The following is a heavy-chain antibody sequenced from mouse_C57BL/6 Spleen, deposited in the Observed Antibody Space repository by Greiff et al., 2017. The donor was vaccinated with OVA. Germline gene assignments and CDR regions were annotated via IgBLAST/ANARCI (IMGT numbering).Heavy chain of an antibody. V-gene: IGHV3-6*01. CDR3: ARVADYDEDY. Sequence: EVQLQQSGPGLVKPSQSLSLTCSVTGYSITSGYYWNWIRQFPGNKLEWMGYISYDGSNNYNPSLKYRISITRDTSKNQFFLKLNSVTTEDTATYYCARVADYDEDYWGQGTTLTVSS. CDR1: GYSITSGYY. CDR2: ISYDGSN. D-gene: IGHD2-4*01. J-gene: IGHJ2*01.